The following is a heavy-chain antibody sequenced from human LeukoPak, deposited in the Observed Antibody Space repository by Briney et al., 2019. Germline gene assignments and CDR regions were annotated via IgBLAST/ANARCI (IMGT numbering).Heavy chain of an antibody. CDR3: AGGNTWPGLSY. CDR1: GFTVSGNY. J-gene: IGHJ4*02. V-gene: IGHV3-53*01. Sequence: GGSLRLSCAASGFTVSGNYMSWVRQAPGKGLEWVSVIYAAGSTYNADSVKGRFIISRDKSKNTLYLRMNTLRAEDTAVYFCAGGNTWPGLSYWGQVTLLTVSS. CDR2: IYAAGST. D-gene: IGHD6-25*01.